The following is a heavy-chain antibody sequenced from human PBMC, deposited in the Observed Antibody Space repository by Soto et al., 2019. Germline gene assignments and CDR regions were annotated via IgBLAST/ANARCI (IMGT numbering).Heavy chain of an antibody. D-gene: IGHD6-19*01. CDR2: IIPVYSTP. V-gene: IGHV1-69*01. CDR1: GGTFSNFA. CDR3: AKDDNSGFFIGYYGLDV. Sequence: VRLVQSGAEMKKPGSSVKVSCKASGGTFSNFAISWVRQAPGQGLEWLGAIIPVYSTPKYEPKFQGRVTISADESTSTAYMELSRLRSEDTAVYYCAKDDNSGFFIGYYGLDVWGPGTTVTVSS. J-gene: IGHJ6*02.